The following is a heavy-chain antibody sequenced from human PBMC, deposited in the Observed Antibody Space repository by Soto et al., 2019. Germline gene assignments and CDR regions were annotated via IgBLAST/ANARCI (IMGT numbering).Heavy chain of an antibody. V-gene: IGHV3-30*05. Sequence: QVQLLESGGGVVQPGGSLRLSCEVSGFNFSGYGMNWVRQAPGKGLEWVAFSSIDGVNKYNADSGKGRFTISRDSSKNTLYMQMNSLREGDTGVYYCSRARRSSSWTTNAWGPGTLVTVSS. J-gene: IGHJ5*02. CDR3: SRARRSSSWTTNA. CDR1: GFNFSGYG. CDR2: SSIDGVNK. D-gene: IGHD6-6*01.